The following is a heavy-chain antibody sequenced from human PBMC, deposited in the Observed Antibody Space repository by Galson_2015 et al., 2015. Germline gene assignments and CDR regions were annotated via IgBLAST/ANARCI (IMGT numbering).Heavy chain of an antibody. J-gene: IGHJ3*02. CDR3: AGAWGQLWPAFDI. Sequence: SLRLSCAASGFTFSSYWMHWVRQAPGKGLVWVSRINSDGSSTSYADSVKGRFTISRDNAKNTLYLQMNNLRAEDTAVYYCAGAWGQLWPAFDIWGRGTMVTVSS. CDR2: INSDGSST. CDR1: GFTFSSYW. V-gene: IGHV3-74*01. D-gene: IGHD5-18*01.